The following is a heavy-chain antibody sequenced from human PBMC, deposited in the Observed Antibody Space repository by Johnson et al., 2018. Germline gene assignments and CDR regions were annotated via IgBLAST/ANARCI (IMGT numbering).Heavy chain of an antibody. CDR2: ISYDGSNK. Sequence: QVQLVQSGGGVVQPGRSLRLSCAASGFTFSSYAMHWVRQAPGKGLAWVAVISYDGSNKYYADSVKGRFTISRDNSKNTLYLKMKRLRAEDTAVDYCASLSAGAFDIWGQGTMVTVSS. J-gene: IGHJ3*02. V-gene: IGHV3-30-3*01. D-gene: IGHD3-3*02. CDR1: GFTFSSYA. CDR3: ASLSAGAFDI.